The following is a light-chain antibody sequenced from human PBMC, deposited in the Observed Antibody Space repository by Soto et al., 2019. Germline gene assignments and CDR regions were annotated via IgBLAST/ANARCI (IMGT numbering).Light chain of an antibody. CDR3: QQYNNWPPIT. J-gene: IGKJ5*01. CDR1: QSVSSY. V-gene: IGKV3-11*01. Sequence: IVLTQSPATLSLSPGKRATLSCRASQSVSSYLAWYQQKPGQAPRLLIYDASNRATGIPARFSGSGSGTDFTLTISSLQSEDFALYYCQQYNNWPPITFGQGTRLEIK. CDR2: DAS.